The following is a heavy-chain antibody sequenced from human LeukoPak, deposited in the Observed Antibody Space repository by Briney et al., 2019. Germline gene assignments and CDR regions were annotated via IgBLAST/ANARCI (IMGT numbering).Heavy chain of an antibody. V-gene: IGHV5-51*01. J-gene: IGHJ4*02. CDR1: GYSFTSYW. Sequence: GESLKISCKGSGYSFTSYWIGWGRQMPGKGLEWMGIIYPGDSDTRYSPSFQGQVTISADKSISTAYLQWSSLKASDTSMYYCARRGYDYVWGSYQFDYWGQGTLVTVSS. CDR3: ARRGYDYVWGSYQFDY. D-gene: IGHD3-16*02. CDR2: IYPGDSDT.